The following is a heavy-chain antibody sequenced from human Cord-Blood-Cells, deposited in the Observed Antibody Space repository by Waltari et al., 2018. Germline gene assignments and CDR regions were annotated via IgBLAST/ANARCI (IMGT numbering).Heavy chain of an antibody. CDR2: ISSSSSYI. Sequence: EVQLVESGGGLVKPGGSLRLSCAASGFTFSSYSMNWVRQAPGKGLGWVPSISSSSSYIYYADSVKGRFTIYRDNAKNSLYLQMYSLRAEDTAVYYCARDHTSGSYDYWGQGSLVTVSS. CDR3: ARDHTSGSYDY. J-gene: IGHJ4*02. D-gene: IGHD1-26*01. V-gene: IGHV3-21*01. CDR1: GFTFSSYS.